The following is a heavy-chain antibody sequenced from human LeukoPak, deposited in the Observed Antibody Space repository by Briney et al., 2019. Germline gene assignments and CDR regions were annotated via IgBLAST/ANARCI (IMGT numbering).Heavy chain of an antibody. Sequence: GGSLRLSCAASGVTFSGSALHWVRQASGKGLEWVGRMRSKANSYATAYAASVKGRFTISRDDSKNTAYLQMTSLKTEDTAVYYCTRLPMITFGGVIEDYWGQGTLVTVSS. CDR2: MRSKANSYAT. D-gene: IGHD3-16*01. CDR1: GVTFSGSA. V-gene: IGHV3-73*01. CDR3: TRLPMITFGGVIEDY. J-gene: IGHJ4*02.